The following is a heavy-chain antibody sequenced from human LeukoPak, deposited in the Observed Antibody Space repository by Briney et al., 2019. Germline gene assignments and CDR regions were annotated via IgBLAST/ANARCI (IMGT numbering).Heavy chain of an antibody. D-gene: IGHD6-13*01. J-gene: IGHJ6*02. CDR3: ARDGQQLAPYAMDV. Sequence: GGSLRLFCSASGFSNSAYWMSWVRPAPGEGLEWGAQIWYDGSNKYYVDSVKGRFTTSRDNSKNTVYLQMNSLRAEDTAVYFCARDGQQLAPYAMDVWGQGTTVTVSS. CDR2: IWYDGSNK. CDR1: GFSNSAYW. V-gene: IGHV3-33*08.